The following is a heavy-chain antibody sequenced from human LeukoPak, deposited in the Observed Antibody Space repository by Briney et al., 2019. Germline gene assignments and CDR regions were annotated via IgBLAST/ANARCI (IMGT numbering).Heavy chain of an antibody. Sequence: ASVKVSCRASGYTFTDYYMHWLRQAPGQGLEWMGWINPNSGVTNYAQKFHGRVTLTRDTSIGTAYMDLTRLTSDDTAVYYCARAQMTSSALGAFDVWGQGTMV. CDR3: ARAQMTSSALGAFDV. V-gene: IGHV1-2*02. CDR1: GYTFTDYY. D-gene: IGHD3-22*01. CDR2: INPNSGVT. J-gene: IGHJ3*01.